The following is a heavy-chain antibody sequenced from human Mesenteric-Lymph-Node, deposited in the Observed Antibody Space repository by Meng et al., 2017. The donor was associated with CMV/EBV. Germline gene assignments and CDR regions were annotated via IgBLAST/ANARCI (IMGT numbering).Heavy chain of an antibody. CDR1: GFTFGDYA. Sequence: GESLKISCTASGFTFGDYAMSWVRQAPGKGLEWVGFIRSKAYGGTTEYAASVKGRFTISRDASKSIAYLQMNSLKTEDTAVYYCTKVPYSSGWGYYGMDAWGQGTTVTVSS. J-gene: IGHJ6*02. V-gene: IGHV3-49*04. D-gene: IGHD6-19*01. CDR3: TKVPYSSGWGYYGMDA. CDR2: IRSKAYGGTT.